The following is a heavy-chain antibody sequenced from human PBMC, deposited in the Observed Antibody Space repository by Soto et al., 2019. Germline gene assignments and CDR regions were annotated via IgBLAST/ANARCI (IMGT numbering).Heavy chain of an antibody. CDR1: GFTFSSYG. V-gene: IGHV3-30*18. J-gene: IGHJ3*02. CDR3: AKVTVEMASPLGGGAFDI. CDR2: ISYDGSNK. D-gene: IGHD1-20*01. Sequence: PGGSLRLSCAASGFTFSSYGMHWVRQAPGKGLEWVAVISYDGSNKYYADSVKGRFTISRDNSKSTLYLQMNSLRAEDTAVYYCAKVTVEMASPLGGGAFDIWGQGTMVTVSS.